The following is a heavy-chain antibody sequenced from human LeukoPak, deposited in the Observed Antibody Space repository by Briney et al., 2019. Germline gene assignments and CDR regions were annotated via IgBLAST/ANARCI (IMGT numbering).Heavy chain of an antibody. Sequence: GGSLRLSCAASGFTFSSYGMHWVRQAPGKGLEWVAFIRYDGSNKYYADSVGGRFTISRDNSKNTLYLQMNSLRAEDTAVYYCAKEMATIRGRYFDYWGQGTLVTVSS. CDR2: IRYDGSNK. V-gene: IGHV3-30*02. D-gene: IGHD5-24*01. CDR3: AKEMATIRGRYFDY. CDR1: GFTFSSYG. J-gene: IGHJ4*02.